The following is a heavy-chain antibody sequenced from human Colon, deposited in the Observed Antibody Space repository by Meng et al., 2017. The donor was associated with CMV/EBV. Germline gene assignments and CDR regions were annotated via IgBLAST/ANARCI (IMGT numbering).Heavy chain of an antibody. V-gene: IGHV3-48*03. CDR2: ISSGGQTI. J-gene: IGHJ6*02. Sequence: SCSASGFNFRSFEMNWVRQAPGKGLEWVAYISSGGQTIHYADSVKGRFTISRDNSKNTLYLEMNSLRVEDTAVYYCTKDRRPYFYAMDVWGQGTMVTVSS. CDR3: TKDRRPYFYAMDV. CDR1: GFNFRSFE.